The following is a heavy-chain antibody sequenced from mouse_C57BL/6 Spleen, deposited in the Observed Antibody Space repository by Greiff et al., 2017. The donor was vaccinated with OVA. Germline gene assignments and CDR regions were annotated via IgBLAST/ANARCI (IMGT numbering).Heavy chain of an antibody. V-gene: IGHV5-6*01. Sequence: EVQLMESGGDLVKPGGSLKLSCAASGFTFSSYGMSWVRQTPDKRLEWVATISSGGSYTYYPDSVKGRFTISRDNAKNTLYLQMSSLKSEDTAMYYCARHYYGSSYEAIDYWGQGTSVTVSS. CDR1: GFTFSSYG. CDR3: ARHYYGSSYEAIDY. D-gene: IGHD1-1*01. CDR2: ISSGGSYT. J-gene: IGHJ4*01.